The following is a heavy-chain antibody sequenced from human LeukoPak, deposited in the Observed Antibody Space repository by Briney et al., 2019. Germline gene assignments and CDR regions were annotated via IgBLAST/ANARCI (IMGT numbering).Heavy chain of an antibody. V-gene: IGHV3-11*01. J-gene: IGHJ4*02. D-gene: IGHD3-22*01. Sequence: GGSLRLSCTASGFTLSDYYLTWIRQAPGKGLEWVSYITSRGTTIYHADSVKGRFTISRDNAKNSLYLQMNSLRAEDTAVYYCARDRQYGSSGIDYWGQGTLVTVSS. CDR1: GFTLSDYY. CDR2: ITSRGTTI. CDR3: ARDRQYGSSGIDY.